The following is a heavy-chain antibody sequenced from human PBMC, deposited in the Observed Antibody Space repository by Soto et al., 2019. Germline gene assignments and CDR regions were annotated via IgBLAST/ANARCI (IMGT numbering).Heavy chain of an antibody. Sequence: SGGSLRLSCAASGFTFSSYSMNWVRQAPGKGLEWVSSISSSSSYIYYADSVKGRFTISRDNAKNSLYLQMNSLRAEDTAVYYCASLRYDFWSGSPYYYYYYGMDVWGQGTTVTVSS. CDR2: ISSSSSYI. J-gene: IGHJ6*02. V-gene: IGHV3-21*01. CDR3: ASLRYDFWSGSPYYYYYYGMDV. D-gene: IGHD3-3*01. CDR1: GFTFSSYS.